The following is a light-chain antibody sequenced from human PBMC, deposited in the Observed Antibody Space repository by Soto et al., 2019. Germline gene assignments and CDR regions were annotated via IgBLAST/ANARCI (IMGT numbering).Light chain of an antibody. CDR3: QHYNSYSEA. CDR2: KAS. J-gene: IGKJ1*01. CDR1: QTISSW. V-gene: IGKV1-5*03. Sequence: DIQMPQSPSTLSASVGDRVTITCRASQTISSWLAWYQQKPGKAPKLLIYKASTLKSGVPSRSSGSGSGTEFTLTISSLQPDDFATYYCQHYNSYSEAFGQGTKVDNK.